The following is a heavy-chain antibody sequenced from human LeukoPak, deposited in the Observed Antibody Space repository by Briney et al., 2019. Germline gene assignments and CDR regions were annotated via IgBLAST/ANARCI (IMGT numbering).Heavy chain of an antibody. CDR1: GFTFSSYG. D-gene: IGHD4-23*01. CDR2: ISYDGSNK. V-gene: IGHV3-30*03. CDR3: ATRYGGFFDY. J-gene: IGHJ4*02. Sequence: GRSLRLSCAASGFTFSSYGMHWVRQAPGKGLEWVAVISYDGSNKYYADSVKGRFTISRDNSKNTLYLQMNSLRAEDTAVYYCATRYGGFFDYWGQGTLVTVSS.